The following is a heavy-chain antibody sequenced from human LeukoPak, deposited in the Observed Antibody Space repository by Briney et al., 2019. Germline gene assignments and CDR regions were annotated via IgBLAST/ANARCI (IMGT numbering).Heavy chain of an antibody. Sequence: GGSLRLSCVASGLPIADFAMHWVRQAPGKGLEWVSLISGDGVSTFYADSVKGRSSISRDNSKNSLSLEMNSLRTEDTAMYYCARESGKFDYWGQGTLVAVSS. J-gene: IGHJ4*02. CDR1: GLPIADFA. V-gene: IGHV3-43*02. CDR3: ARESGKFDY. CDR2: ISGDGVST.